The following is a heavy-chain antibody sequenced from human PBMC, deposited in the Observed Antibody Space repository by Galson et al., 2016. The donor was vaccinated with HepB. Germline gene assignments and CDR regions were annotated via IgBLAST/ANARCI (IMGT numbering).Heavy chain of an antibody. V-gene: IGHV4-59*01. CDR3: ARGVPAAHVDY. CDR1: GGSISSYF. Sequence: SETLSLTCTVSGGSISSYFWSWIRQPPGKGLEWIAYIYYSGSTNYNPSLKSRVTISVDTSKNQFSLKLSSVTAADTAVYYCARGVPAAHVDYWGQGTLVTVSS. CDR2: IYYSGST. J-gene: IGHJ4*02. D-gene: IGHD2-2*01.